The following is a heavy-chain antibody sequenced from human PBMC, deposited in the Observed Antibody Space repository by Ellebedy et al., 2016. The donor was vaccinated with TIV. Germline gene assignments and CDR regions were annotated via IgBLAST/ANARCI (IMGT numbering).Heavy chain of an antibody. V-gene: IGHV5-51*01. CDR3: ARHQFVLRYTDDYRGDAFDI. CDR2: IYPGDYDT. CDR1: GYSFRNYW. J-gene: IGHJ3*02. Sequence: GESLKISXKGSGYSFRNYWIGWVRQLPGKGPDLMGIIYPGDYDTRYSPSFQGQVTISADRSTTTAYLQWSSLKASDTATYYCARHQFVLRYTDDYRGDAFDIWGQGTMVTVS. D-gene: IGHD3-9*01.